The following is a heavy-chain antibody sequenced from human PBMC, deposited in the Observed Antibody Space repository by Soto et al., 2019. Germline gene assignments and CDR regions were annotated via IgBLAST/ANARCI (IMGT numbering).Heavy chain of an antibody. V-gene: IGHV3-11*06. CDR1: GFNFSDHY. D-gene: IGHD6-19*01. CDR3: ARHTSGWHYYDY. J-gene: IGHJ4*02. Sequence: VRLSCAASGFNFSDHYMNWIRQAPGKGLEWVSYISGSSRYTNFADSVKGRFTISRDNAKNSLYLQMNSLRAEDTAVYYCARHTSGWHYYDYWGQGTPVTVSP. CDR2: ISGSSRYT.